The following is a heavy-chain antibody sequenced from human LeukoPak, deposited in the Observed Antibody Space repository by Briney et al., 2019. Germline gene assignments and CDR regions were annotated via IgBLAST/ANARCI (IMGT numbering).Heavy chain of an antibody. Sequence: SETLSLTCAVSGGSISSGGYSWSWIRQPPGKGLEWIGYIYHSGSTYYNPSLKSRVTISVDRSKNQFSLKLSFVTAADAAVYYCARPRYSSSSSRFYYYYMDVWGKGTTVTVSS. D-gene: IGHD6-6*01. CDR3: ARPRYSSSSSRFYYYYMDV. CDR2: IYHSGST. J-gene: IGHJ6*03. CDR1: GGSISSGGYS. V-gene: IGHV4-30-2*01.